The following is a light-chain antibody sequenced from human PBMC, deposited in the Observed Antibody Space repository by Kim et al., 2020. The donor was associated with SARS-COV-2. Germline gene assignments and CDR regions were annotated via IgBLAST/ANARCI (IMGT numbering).Light chain of an antibody. V-gene: IGLV3-21*04. J-gene: IGLJ1*01. CDR1: NNGSKS. Sequence: PGKTAKSTCGGNNNGSKSVHWYQQKPGQAPVLVIYYDSDRPSGIPERFSGSNSGNTATLTISRVEAGDEADYYCQVWDSSSDHPYVFGTGTKVTVL. CDR2: YDS. CDR3: QVWDSSSDHPYV.